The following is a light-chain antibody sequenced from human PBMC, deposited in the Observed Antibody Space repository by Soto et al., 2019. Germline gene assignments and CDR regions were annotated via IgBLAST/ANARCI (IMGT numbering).Light chain of an antibody. CDR1: QDISNY. V-gene: IGKV1-33*01. CDR2: DAS. J-gene: IGKJ5*01. CDR3: QQSDSLPIT. Sequence: DIQMTQSPSSLSASVGDRVTITCRASQDISNYLNWYQQRPGKPPKLLISDASNLERGVPSRFSGTRSGTHFTFAITSLQPEDVATYYCQQSDSLPITSGQVTRLEI.